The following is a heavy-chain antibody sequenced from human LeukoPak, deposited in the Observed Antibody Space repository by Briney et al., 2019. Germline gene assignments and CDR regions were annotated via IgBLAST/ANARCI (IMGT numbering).Heavy chain of an antibody. V-gene: IGHV4-39*07. CDR2: IYYSGST. J-gene: IGHJ4*02. CDR1: GGSISSSSYY. D-gene: IGHD1-26*01. CDR3: ARDAGAYSGSYYPSGFGY. Sequence: RSETLSLTCTVSGGSISSSSYYWGWIRQPRGKGLEWIGSIYYSGSTYYNPSLKSRVTISVDTSKNQFSLKLSSVTAADTAVYYCARDAGAYSGSYYPSGFGYWGQGTLVTVSS.